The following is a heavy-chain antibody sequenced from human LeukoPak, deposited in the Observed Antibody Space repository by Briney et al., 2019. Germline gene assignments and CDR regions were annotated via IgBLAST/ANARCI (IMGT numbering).Heavy chain of an antibody. Sequence: PGGSLRLSCAASGFTFDDYAMHWVRHAPGKGLEWVSGISWNSGSIGYADSVKGRFTISRDNAKNSLYLQMNSLRAEDTALYYCAKDMGSYSGSYYVDFFDYWGQGTLVTVSS. CDR1: GFTFDDYA. V-gene: IGHV3-9*01. CDR3: AKDMGSYSGSYYVDFFDY. J-gene: IGHJ4*02. D-gene: IGHD1-26*01. CDR2: ISWNSGSI.